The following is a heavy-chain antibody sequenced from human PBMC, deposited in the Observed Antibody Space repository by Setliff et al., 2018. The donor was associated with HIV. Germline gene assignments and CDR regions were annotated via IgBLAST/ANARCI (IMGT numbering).Heavy chain of an antibody. V-gene: IGHV1-3*01. J-gene: IGHJ4*02. Sequence: ASVKVSCKASGYTFTSYAMHWVRQAPGQRLEWMGWINAGNGNTKYSQKFQGRVTITRDTSASTAYMELSSLRSEDTAVYYCARVVGWEYYDSSCLDYWGQGTLVTVSS. D-gene: IGHD3-22*01. CDR2: INAGNGNT. CDR1: GYTFTSYA. CDR3: ARVVGWEYYDSSCLDY.